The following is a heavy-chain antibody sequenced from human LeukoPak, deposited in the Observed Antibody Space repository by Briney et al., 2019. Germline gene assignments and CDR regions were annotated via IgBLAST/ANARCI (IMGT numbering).Heavy chain of an antibody. CDR1: GDSISSRSYY. Sequence: SETLSLTCSVSGDSISSRSYYWGWIRQPPGKGLEWIGSIYYSGTTHYNPSLKSRVTILVDTSKNQFSLKVRSVTAADTAVYYCARVLSWLDPWGQGTLVTVSS. CDR2: IYYSGTT. CDR3: ARVLSWLDP. V-gene: IGHV4-39*07. J-gene: IGHJ5*02.